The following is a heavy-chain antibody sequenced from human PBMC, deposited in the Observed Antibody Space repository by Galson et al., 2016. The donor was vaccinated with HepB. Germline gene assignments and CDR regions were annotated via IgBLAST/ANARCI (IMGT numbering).Heavy chain of an antibody. CDR3: AHSRRVALGRGASSHSIRDV. Sequence: PALVKPTQTLTLTCTFSGFSLSNYGVGVGWVRQPPGKAPEWLAFIYWDDDKGYSPSLETRLSISKDTSKNQVVLTVTNMDHVDTGTYYCAHSRRVALGRGASSHSIRDVWGQGTVVTGTS. CDR1: GFSLSNYGVG. J-gene: IGHJ6*02. V-gene: IGHV2-5*02. CDR2: IYWDDDK. D-gene: IGHD3-10*01.